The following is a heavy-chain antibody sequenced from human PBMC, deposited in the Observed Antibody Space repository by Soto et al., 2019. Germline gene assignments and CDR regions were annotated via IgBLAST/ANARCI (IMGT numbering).Heavy chain of an antibody. Sequence: ASVKGYCKASGGTFSSYAISWVRQAPGQGLEWMGGIIPIFGTANYAQKFQGRVTITADESTSTAYMELSSLRSEDTAVYYCARDHGCSSTSCSTGWGQGTLVTVSS. CDR1: GGTFSSYA. J-gene: IGHJ4*02. CDR2: IIPIFGTA. V-gene: IGHV1-69*13. D-gene: IGHD2-2*01. CDR3: ARDHGCSSTSCSTG.